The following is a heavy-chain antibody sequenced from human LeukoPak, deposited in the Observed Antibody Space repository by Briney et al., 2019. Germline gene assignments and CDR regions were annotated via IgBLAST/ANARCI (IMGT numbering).Heavy chain of an antibody. J-gene: IGHJ4*02. D-gene: IGHD6-25*01. CDR2: IYPGASDT. CDR1: GYSFTSYW. CDR3: ARLYSNGGAPFDY. Sequence: GESLNISCQGSGYSFTSYWIGWVRQMPGKGLEWMGIIYPGASDTRYSPAFQGQVTISADKCISTACPPWSSLKASDTAMYYCARLYSNGGAPFDYWGGGALVSASS. V-gene: IGHV5-51*01.